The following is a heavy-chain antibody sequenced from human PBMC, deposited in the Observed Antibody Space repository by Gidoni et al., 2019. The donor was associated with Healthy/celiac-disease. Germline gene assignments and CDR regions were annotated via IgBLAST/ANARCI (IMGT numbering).Heavy chain of an antibody. V-gene: IGHV3-33*01. J-gene: IGHJ6*02. CDR1: GFTFSSYG. D-gene: IGHD3-9*01. Sequence: QVQLVESGGGVVQPGRSLRLSCAASGFTFSSYGLTWVRQAPGKGLGWVAVIWYDGSNKYYADSVKGRFTISRDNSKNTLYLQMNSLRAEDTAVYYWARDRLDYDILTGYPTGYGMDVWGQGTTVTVSS. CDR3: ARDRLDYDILTGYPTGYGMDV. CDR2: IWYDGSNK.